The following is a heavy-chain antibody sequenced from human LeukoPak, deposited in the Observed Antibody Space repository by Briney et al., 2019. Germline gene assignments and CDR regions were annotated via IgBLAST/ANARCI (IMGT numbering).Heavy chain of an antibody. Sequence: PSETLSLSCTVSNGSISNYYWSWIRQPPGKGLEWIGYIYYTGGTNYNPSLKSRVTVSVDTSKNQFSLKLSSVTAADTAVYYCARRVTSNWFDPWGQGTLVTVSS. CDR1: NGSISNYY. CDR3: ARRVTSNWFDP. J-gene: IGHJ5*02. V-gene: IGHV4-59*08. D-gene: IGHD2-21*02. CDR2: IYYTGGT.